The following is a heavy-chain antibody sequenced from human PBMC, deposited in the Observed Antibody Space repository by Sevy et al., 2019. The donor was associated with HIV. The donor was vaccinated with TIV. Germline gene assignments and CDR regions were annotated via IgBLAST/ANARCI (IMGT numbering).Heavy chain of an antibody. D-gene: IGHD3-22*01. J-gene: IGHJ4*02. CDR3: ARGPQKAVVVNPFDY. CDR2: ISSSSSTI. CDR1: GFTYSSYS. V-gene: IGHV3-48*02. Sequence: GGSLRLSCAASGFTYSSYSMNWVRQAPGKGLEWVSYISSSSSTIYYADSVKGRFTISRDNAKNSLYLQMNSLRDEDTAVYYCARGPQKAVVVNPFDYWGQGTLVTVSS.